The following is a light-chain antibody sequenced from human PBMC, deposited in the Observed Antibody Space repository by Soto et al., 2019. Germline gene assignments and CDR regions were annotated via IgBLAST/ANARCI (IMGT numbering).Light chain of an antibody. CDR3: ASYASSNTVL. J-gene: IGLJ2*01. CDR1: SSDIGGYNY. Sequence: QSALTQPASVSGSPGQSITISCTGTSSDIGGYNYVSWYQQHPGKAPKLMFYDVSDRPSGVSNRFSGSKSSNTASLTISGLQAEDEADYYCASYASSNTVLFGGGTKLTVL. V-gene: IGLV2-14*03. CDR2: DVS.